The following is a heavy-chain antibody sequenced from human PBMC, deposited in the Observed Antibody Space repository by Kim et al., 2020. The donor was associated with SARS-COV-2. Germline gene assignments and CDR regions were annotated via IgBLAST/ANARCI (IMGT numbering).Heavy chain of an antibody. CDR3: ASDLGGDGYNYPFDY. CDR1: GFTFSSYA. CDR2: ISYDGSNK. D-gene: IGHD5-12*01. V-gene: IGHV3-30*04. J-gene: IGHJ4*01. Sequence: GGSLRLSCAASGFTFSSYAMHWVRQAPGKGLEWVAVISYDGSNKYYAVSVKVRFTISRDNSKNTLYLQMNSLRAEDTAVYYCASDLGGDGYNYPFDYWG.